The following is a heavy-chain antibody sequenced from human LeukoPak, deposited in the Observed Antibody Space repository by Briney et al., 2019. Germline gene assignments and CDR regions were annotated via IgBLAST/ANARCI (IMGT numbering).Heavy chain of an antibody. J-gene: IGHJ4*02. V-gene: IGHV5-51*01. CDR3: ARQPPGLFATDY. Sequence: GESLKISCKGSGYSFTNYWIAWMRLMPGKGLEWMGIIYPGDSNTRYNPSFQGQVSISADKSISTAYLQWSSLEASDTAMYYCARQPPGLFATDYWGQGTLVTVSS. CDR2: IYPGDSNT. CDR1: GYSFTNYW.